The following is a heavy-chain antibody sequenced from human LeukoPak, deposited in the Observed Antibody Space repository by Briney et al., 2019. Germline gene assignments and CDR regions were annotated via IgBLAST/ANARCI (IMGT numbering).Heavy chain of an antibody. CDR3: ARESFDTSGWPYSYSGMDV. D-gene: IGHD6-25*01. V-gene: IGHV3-21*01. J-gene: IGHJ6*02. CDR1: GFTFSSYS. CDR2: ISSSSSYI. Sequence: GGSLRLSCAASGFTFSSYSMNWVRQAPGKGPEWVSSISSSSSYIYYADSVKGRFTISRDNAKNSLYLQMTSLRPEATAVYYSARESFDTSGWPYSYSGMDVWGQGTTVTVSS.